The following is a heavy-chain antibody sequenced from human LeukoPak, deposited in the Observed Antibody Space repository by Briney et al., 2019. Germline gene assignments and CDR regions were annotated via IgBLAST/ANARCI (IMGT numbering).Heavy chain of an antibody. CDR3: ARAGRSRMATTRGGDFDY. CDR2: IIPIFGTA. J-gene: IGHJ4*02. CDR1: GGTFSSYA. Sequence: VASVKVSCKASGGTFSSYAISWVRQAPGQGLEWMGGIIPIFGTANYAQKFQGRVTITADESTSTAYMELSSLRSEDTAVYYCARAGRSRMATTRGGDFDYWGQGTLVTVSS. V-gene: IGHV1-69*01. D-gene: IGHD5-24*01.